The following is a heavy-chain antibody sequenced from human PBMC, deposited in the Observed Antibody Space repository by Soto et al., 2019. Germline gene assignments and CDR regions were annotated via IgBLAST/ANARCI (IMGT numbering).Heavy chain of an antibody. CDR1: GFTFSNYG. D-gene: IGHD1-26*01. Sequence: GGSLRLSCAASGFTFSNYGMHWVRQAPGKGLEWVAIIWHDGNNKYYADSVRGRFIISRDNSKNRLYLQMNSLRAEDTAVYYCASDLVGASDSYGLDVWGQGTPVTVFS. CDR2: IWHDGNNK. V-gene: IGHV3-33*01. CDR3: ASDLVGASDSYGLDV. J-gene: IGHJ6*02.